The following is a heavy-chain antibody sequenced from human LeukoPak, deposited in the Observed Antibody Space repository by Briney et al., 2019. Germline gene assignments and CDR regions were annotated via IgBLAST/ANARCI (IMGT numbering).Heavy chain of an antibody. Sequence: PSETLSLTCTVSGGSISSGGYYWSWIRQHPGKGLEWIGYIYYSGSTNYNPSLKSRVTISVDTSKNQFSLKLSSVTAADTAVYYCARDPLLWYDAFDIWGQGTMVTVSS. J-gene: IGHJ3*02. CDR1: GGSISSGGYY. CDR3: ARDPLLWYDAFDI. V-gene: IGHV4-61*08. D-gene: IGHD2-21*01. CDR2: IYYSGST.